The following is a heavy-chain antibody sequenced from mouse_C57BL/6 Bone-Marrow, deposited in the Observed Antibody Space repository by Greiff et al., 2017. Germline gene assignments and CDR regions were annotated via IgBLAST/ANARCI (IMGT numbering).Heavy chain of an antibody. D-gene: IGHD2-10*02. Sequence: QVQLQQPGAELVKPGASVKMSCKASGYTFTSYWITWVKQRPGQGLEWIGDIYPGSGSTNYNEKFKSKATLTVDTSSSTAYTQLSSLTSEDSAVYYCARKGYGNYYWYFDVWGTGTTVTVSS. CDR2: IYPGSGST. CDR3: ARKGYGNYYWYFDV. J-gene: IGHJ1*03. V-gene: IGHV1-55*01. CDR1: GYTFTSYW.